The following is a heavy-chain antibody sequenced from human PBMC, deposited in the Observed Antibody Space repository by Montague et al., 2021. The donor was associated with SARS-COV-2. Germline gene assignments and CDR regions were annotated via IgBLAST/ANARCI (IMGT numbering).Heavy chain of an antibody. D-gene: IGHD5-24*01. V-gene: IGHV4-38-2*02. CDR1: GYSISSGYY. J-gene: IGHJ3*02. CDR3: ARDRTFRDGYLDAFEI. Sequence: SETLSLTCTVSGYSISSGYYWGWIRKFPGKGLEWIGSIYHSRTTYYNPSLKSRVTISVDTSKNQFSLKMYSVTAADTAQFYCARDRTFRDGYLDAFEIWGQGTMVTVSS. CDR2: IYHSRTT.